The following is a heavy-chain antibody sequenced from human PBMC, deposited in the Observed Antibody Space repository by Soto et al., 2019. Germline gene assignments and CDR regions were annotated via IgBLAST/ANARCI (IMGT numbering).Heavy chain of an antibody. CDR2: IIPIFGTA. V-gene: IGHV1-69*12. CDR1: GGTFSSYA. D-gene: IGHD3-10*01. CDR3: ARDRGMVRGVIGYYYGMDV. Sequence: QVQLVQSGAEVKKPGSSVKVSCKASGGTFSSYAISWVRQAPGQGLEWMGGIIPIFGTANYAQKFQGRVTITAYESTSTAYMELSSLRSEDTAVYYCARDRGMVRGVIGYYYGMDVWGQGTTVTVSS. J-gene: IGHJ6*02.